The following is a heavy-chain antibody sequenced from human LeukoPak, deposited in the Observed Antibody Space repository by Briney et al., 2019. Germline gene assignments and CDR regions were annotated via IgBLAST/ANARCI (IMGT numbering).Heavy chain of an antibody. J-gene: IGHJ4*02. V-gene: IGHV1-2*06. Sequence: ASVKVSCKASGYTFTGYYMHWVRQAPGQGLEWMGRINPNSGGTNYAQKFQGRDTMTRDTSISTAYMELSRLRSDDTAVYYCARVVWTGTTGRYYFDCWGQGTLVTVSS. CDR1: GYTFTGYY. CDR3: ARVVWTGTTGRYYFDC. CDR2: INPNSGGT. D-gene: IGHD1-7*01.